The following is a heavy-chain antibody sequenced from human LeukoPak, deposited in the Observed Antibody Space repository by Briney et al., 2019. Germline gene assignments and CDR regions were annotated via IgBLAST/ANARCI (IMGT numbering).Heavy chain of an antibody. J-gene: IGHJ4*02. D-gene: IGHD5-18*01. CDR2: IYSGGST. CDR3: ARALYSSGYFDY. V-gene: IGHV3-53*01. Sequence: PGGSLRLSCAASGFTVSSNYMSWVRQAPGKGLEWVSVIYSGGSTYYADSVKGRFTISRDNSKNTLHLQMNSLRAEDTAVYYCARALYSSGYFDYWGQGTLVTVSS. CDR1: GFTVSSNY.